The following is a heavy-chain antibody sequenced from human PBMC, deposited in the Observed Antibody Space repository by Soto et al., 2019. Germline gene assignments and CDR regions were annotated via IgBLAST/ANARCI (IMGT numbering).Heavy chain of an antibody. CDR3: AKDNHDFWSGYYRHWYFDL. D-gene: IGHD3-3*01. Sequence: VQLVESGGGLVQPGRSLRLSCAASGFTFDDYAMHWVRQAPGKGLEWVSGISWNSGSIGYADSVKGRFTISRDNAKNSLYLQMNSLRAEDTALYYCAKDNHDFWSGYYRHWYFDLWGRGTLVTVSS. J-gene: IGHJ2*01. CDR1: GFTFDDYA. V-gene: IGHV3-9*01. CDR2: ISWNSGSI.